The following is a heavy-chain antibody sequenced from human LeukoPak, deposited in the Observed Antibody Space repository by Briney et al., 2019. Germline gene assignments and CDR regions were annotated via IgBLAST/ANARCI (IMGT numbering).Heavy chain of an antibody. Sequence: SETLSLTCTVSGGSISSSSYYWGWIRQPPGKGLEWIGSIYYGGNTYYNPSLKSRVTISVDTSKNQFSLKLSSVTAADTAGYYCARDRSGYCGGGSCYSAGFFDYWGQGTLVTVSS. CDR1: GGSISSSSYY. J-gene: IGHJ4*02. CDR2: IYYGGNT. D-gene: IGHD2-15*01. V-gene: IGHV4-39*07. CDR3: ARDRSGYCGGGSCYSAGFFDY.